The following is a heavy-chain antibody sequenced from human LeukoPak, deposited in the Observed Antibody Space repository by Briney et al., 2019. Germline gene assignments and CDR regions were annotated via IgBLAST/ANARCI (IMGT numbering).Heavy chain of an antibody. CDR3: AKGVPAANFYYYYMDV. D-gene: IGHD2-2*01. Sequence: GGSLRLSCAASGFTFSSYAMSWVRQAPGKGLEWVSAISDSGGSTYYADSVKGRFTISRDNSKSTLYLQMNSLRAEDTAVYYCAKGVPAANFYYYYMDVWGKGTTVTVSS. J-gene: IGHJ6*03. V-gene: IGHV3-23*01. CDR2: ISDSGGST. CDR1: GFTFSSYA.